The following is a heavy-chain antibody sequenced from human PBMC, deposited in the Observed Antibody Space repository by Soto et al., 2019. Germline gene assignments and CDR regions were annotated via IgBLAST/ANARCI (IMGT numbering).Heavy chain of an antibody. V-gene: IGHV4-59*01. CDR3: ARTYETPVDYYGSGSYLVFDY. D-gene: IGHD3-10*01. CDR2: IYYSGST. Sequence: SETLSLTCTVSGGSISSYYWSWIRQPPGKGLEWIGYIYYSGSTNYNPSLKSRVTISVDTSKNQFSLKLSSVTAADTAVYYCARTYETPVDYYGSGSYLVFDYWGQGTLVTVSS. J-gene: IGHJ4*02. CDR1: GGSISSYY.